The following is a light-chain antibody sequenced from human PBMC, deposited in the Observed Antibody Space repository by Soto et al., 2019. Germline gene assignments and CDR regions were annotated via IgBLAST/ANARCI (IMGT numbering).Light chain of an antibody. CDR2: DVS. Sequence: DIQMTQSPSTLSASIGDRVTLTCRASQSLTGRLAWYQQKPVRPPKRLIYDVSILESGVPSRFSGSESGTDFTLTISSLRTYDWSPFFCQQYIVYPYTCGQGTRLDI. CDR1: QSLTGR. V-gene: IGKV1-5*01. J-gene: IGKJ2*01. CDR3: QQYIVYPYT.